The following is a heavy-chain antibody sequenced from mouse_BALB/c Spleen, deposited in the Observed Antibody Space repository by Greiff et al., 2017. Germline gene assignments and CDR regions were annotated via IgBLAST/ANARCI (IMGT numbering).Heavy chain of an antibody. CDR3: ARHRRSYAMDY. Sequence: EVMLVESGGGLVKPGGSLKLSCAASGFTFSSYAMSWVRQTPEKRLEWVASISSGGSTYYPDSVKGRFTISRDNARNILYLQMSSLRSEDTAMYSCARHRRSYAMDYWGQGTSVTVSS. CDR2: ISSGGST. V-gene: IGHV5-6-5*01. D-gene: IGHD2-14*01. J-gene: IGHJ4*01. CDR1: GFTFSSYA.